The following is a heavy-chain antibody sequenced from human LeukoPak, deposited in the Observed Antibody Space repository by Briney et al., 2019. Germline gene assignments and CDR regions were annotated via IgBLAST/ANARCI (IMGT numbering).Heavy chain of an antibody. CDR3: AREKAAAGTPFDY. CDR2: IWYDGSNK. D-gene: IGHD6-13*01. V-gene: IGHV3-33*01. Sequence: GVSLRLSCAASGFTFSSYGMHWVRQAPGKGLEWVAVIWYDGSNKYYADSVKGRFTISRDNSKNTRYLQMNSLRAEDTAVYYCAREKAAAGTPFDYWGQGTLVTVSS. CDR1: GFTFSSYG. J-gene: IGHJ4*02.